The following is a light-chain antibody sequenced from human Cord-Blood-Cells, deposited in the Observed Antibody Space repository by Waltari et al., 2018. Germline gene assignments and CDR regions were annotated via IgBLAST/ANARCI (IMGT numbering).Light chain of an antibody. Sequence: DIQMSQSTSSLSASVGDSITITCPASQSSTSYLNWYQQRPGKPPKLLIYAASSLQSGVPSRFSGSGSGTDFTLTISSLQPEDFATYYCQQSYSTPYSFGQGTKLEIK. V-gene: IGKV1-39*01. J-gene: IGKJ2*03. CDR2: AAS. CDR3: QQSYSTPYS. CDR1: QSSTSY.